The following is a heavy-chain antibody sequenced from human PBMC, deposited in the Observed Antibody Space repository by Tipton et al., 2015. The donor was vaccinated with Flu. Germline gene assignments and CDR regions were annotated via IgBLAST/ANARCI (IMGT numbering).Heavy chain of an antibody. CDR1: EFSFSDYS. D-gene: IGHD1-14*01. J-gene: IGHJ4*02. V-gene: IGHV3-30*14. CDR2: ISSHGADK. Sequence: SLRLSCLVSEFSFSDYSMYWVRQPPGRGLEWVPVISSHGADKDYADSVKGRFTISRDNSRNTVYLQMSNLRPEDTAIYYCATITLDWGQGALVTVSS. CDR3: ATITLD.